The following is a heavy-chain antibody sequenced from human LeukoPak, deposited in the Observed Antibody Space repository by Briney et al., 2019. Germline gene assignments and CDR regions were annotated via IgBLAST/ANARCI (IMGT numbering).Heavy chain of an antibody. Sequence: AGGSLRLSCAASGFTFSSYSMNWVRQAPGKGLEWVSSISSSSSYIYYADSVKGRFTISRDNAKNSLYLQMNSLRAEDTAVYYCARDYYDILTGYDAFDIWGQGTMVTVSS. D-gene: IGHD3-9*01. CDR2: ISSSSSYI. CDR1: GFTFSSYS. CDR3: ARDYYDILTGYDAFDI. J-gene: IGHJ3*02. V-gene: IGHV3-21*01.